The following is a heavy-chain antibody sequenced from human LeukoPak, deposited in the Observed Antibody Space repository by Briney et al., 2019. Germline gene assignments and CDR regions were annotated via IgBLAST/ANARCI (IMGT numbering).Heavy chain of an antibody. CDR1: GGTFSSYA. CDR3: ARDQVGVVADDAFAI. CDR2: IIPIFGTA. D-gene: IGHD2-15*01. V-gene: IGHV1-69*13. J-gene: IGHJ3*02. Sequence: GAAVKGSCKASGGTFSSYAISWVRQAPGQGLERMGGIIPIFGTANYAQKFQGRVTITADESTSTAYMELSSLRSEDTAVYYCARDQVGVVADDAFAIWGQGTMVTVSS.